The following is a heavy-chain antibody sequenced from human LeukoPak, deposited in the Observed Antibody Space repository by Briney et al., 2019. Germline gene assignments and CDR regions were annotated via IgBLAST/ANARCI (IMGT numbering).Heavy chain of an antibody. CDR2: IWYDGSNK. V-gene: IGHV3-33*01. Sequence: QAGGSLTLSWAASGFTFSSYGMHWVRQAPGKGLEWVAVIWYDGSNKYYADSVKGRFTISRDNSKNTLYLQMNSLRAEDTAVYYCARDRGYSGYDWSYGMDVWGQGTTVTVSS. CDR1: GFTFSSYG. D-gene: IGHD5-12*01. J-gene: IGHJ6*02. CDR3: ARDRGYSGYDWSYGMDV.